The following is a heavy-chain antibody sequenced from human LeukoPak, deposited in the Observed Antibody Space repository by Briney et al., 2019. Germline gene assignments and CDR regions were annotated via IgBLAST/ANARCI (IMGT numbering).Heavy chain of an antibody. Sequence: GGSLRLSRAASGFTFSSYWMSWVRQAPGKGLEWVANIKQDGSEKYYVDSVKGRFTISRDNAKNSLYLQMNSLRAEDTAVYYCARDAEQWLVGAFDIWGQGTMVTVSS. CDR2: IKQDGSEK. J-gene: IGHJ3*02. CDR3: ARDAEQWLVGAFDI. D-gene: IGHD6-19*01. CDR1: GFTFSSYW. V-gene: IGHV3-7*01.